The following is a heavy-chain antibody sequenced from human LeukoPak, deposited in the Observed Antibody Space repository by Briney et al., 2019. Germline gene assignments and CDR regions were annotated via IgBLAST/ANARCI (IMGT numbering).Heavy chain of an antibody. CDR3: AREEVRYSSSWPTLDY. CDR1: GGSISSGGYY. V-gene: IGHV4-31*03. Sequence: SETLSLTCTVSGGSISSGGYYWSWIRQHPGKGLEWIGYIYYSGSTYYNPSLKSRVTISVDTSKNQFSLKLSSVTAADTAVYYCAREEVRYSSSWPTLDYWGQGTLVTVSS. CDR2: IYYSGST. D-gene: IGHD6-13*01. J-gene: IGHJ4*02.